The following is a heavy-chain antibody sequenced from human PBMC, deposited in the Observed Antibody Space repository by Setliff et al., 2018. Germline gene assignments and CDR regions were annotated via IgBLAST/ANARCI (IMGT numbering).Heavy chain of an antibody. CDR3: ARAPYGSSWYGYYYYYMDV. D-gene: IGHD6-13*01. J-gene: IGHJ6*03. CDR1: GYTFTGYY. Sequence: GASVKVSCKASGYTFTGYYMHWVRQAPGQGLEWMGWINPNSGGTNYAQKFQGWVTMTRDTSISTAYMELSRLRSDDTAVYYCARAPYGSSWYGYYYYYMDVWGKGTTVTVSS. CDR2: INPNSGGT. V-gene: IGHV1-2*04.